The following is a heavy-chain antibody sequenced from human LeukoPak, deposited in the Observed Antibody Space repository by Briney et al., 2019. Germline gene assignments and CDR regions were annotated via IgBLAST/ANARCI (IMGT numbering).Heavy chain of an antibody. CDR1: GFTFSNAW. J-gene: IGHJ4*02. Sequence: GGSLRLSCAASGFTFSNAWMSWVRQAPGKGLEWVGRIKSKTDGETTDYAAPVKGRFAISRDDSKNTLFLQMNSLKTEDTAVYFCTTDPHYYGSGSYYTFWGQGTLVTVSS. D-gene: IGHD3-10*01. CDR2: IKSKTDGETT. CDR3: TTDPHYYGSGSYYTF. V-gene: IGHV3-15*01.